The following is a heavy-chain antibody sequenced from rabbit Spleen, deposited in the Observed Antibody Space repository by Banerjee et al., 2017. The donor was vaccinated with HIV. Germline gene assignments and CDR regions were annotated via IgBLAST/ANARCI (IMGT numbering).Heavy chain of an antibody. D-gene: IGHD1-1*01. CDR1: GVSFSISSY. V-gene: IGHV1S45*01. J-gene: IGHJ6*01. CDR3: ARDTSCSFSSYGMDL. CDR2: IDAGSSAFT. Sequence: QEQLVESGGDLVKPGASLTLTCTASGVSFSISSYMCWVRQAPGKGLEWIACIDAGSSAFTYFATWAKGRFTISKTSSTTVTLQMTRLTAADTATYFCARDTSCSFSSYGMDLWGPGTLVTVS.